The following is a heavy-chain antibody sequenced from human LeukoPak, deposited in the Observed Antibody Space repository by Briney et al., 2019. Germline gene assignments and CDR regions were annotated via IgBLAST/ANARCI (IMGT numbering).Heavy chain of an antibody. D-gene: IGHD6-13*01. Sequence: GASVKVSCKASGGTFSSYAISWVRQAPGQGLEWMGRIIPILGIANYAQKFQGRVTITADKSTSTAYMELSSLRSEDTAVYYCAREGGSSPPDYWGQGTLVTVSS. J-gene: IGHJ4*02. CDR2: IIPILGIA. V-gene: IGHV1-69*04. CDR1: GGTFSSYA. CDR3: AREGGSSPPDY.